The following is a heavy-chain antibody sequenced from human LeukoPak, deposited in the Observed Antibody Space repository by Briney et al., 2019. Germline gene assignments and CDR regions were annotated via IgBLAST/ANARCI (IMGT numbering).Heavy chain of an antibody. V-gene: IGHV3-53*05. CDR2: IYSGGST. CDR3: ARGAARMVEMGTIISFEY. Sequence: GGSLRLSCAASGFTVSSNYMSWVRQAPGKGLEWVSVIYSGGSTYYADSVKGRFTISRDNAKNTLFLHMNSLRAEDTALYYCARGAARMVEMGTIISFEYWGQGTLVTVSS. D-gene: IGHD5-24*01. CDR1: GFTVSSNY. J-gene: IGHJ4*02.